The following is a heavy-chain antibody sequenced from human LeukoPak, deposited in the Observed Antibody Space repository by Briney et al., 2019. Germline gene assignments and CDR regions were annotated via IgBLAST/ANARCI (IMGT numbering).Heavy chain of an antibody. Sequence: SETLSLTCTVSGGSISSSSYYWGWIRQPPGKGLEWIGSIYYSGSTYYNPSLKSRVTISVDTSKNQFSLKLSSVTAADMAVYYCARQASYYDFWSGLIMYPFDYWGQGTLVTVSS. CDR3: ARQASYYDFWSGLIMYPFDY. V-gene: IGHV4-39*01. CDR1: GGSISSSSYY. CDR2: IYYSGST. D-gene: IGHD3-3*01. J-gene: IGHJ4*02.